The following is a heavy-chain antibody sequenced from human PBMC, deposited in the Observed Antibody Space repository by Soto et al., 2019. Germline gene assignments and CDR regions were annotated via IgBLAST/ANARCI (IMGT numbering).Heavy chain of an antibody. CDR1: GYTFTSYG. CDR3: ARLVPGAEAWFGP. CDR2: ISAYNGNT. J-gene: IGHJ5*02. Sequence: GASVKVSCRTSGYTFTSYGISWVRQAPGQGLEWMGWISAYNGNTDYAQKLQGRGTMTTDTSTSTAYMELRSLRSDDTAVYYCARLVPGAEAWFGPWGQGTLVTVSS. D-gene: IGHD2-2*01. V-gene: IGHV1-18*01.